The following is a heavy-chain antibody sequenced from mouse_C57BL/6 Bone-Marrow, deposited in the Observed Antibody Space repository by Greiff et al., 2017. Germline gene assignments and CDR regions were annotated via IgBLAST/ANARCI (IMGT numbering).Heavy chain of an antibody. V-gene: IGHV3-6*01. CDR1: GYSITSGYY. D-gene: IGHD1-1*01. Sequence: VQLQQSGPGLVKPSQSLSLTCSVTGYSITSGYYWNWIRQFPGNKLEWMGYISYDGSNNYNPSLKNRISITRDTSKNQFFLKLNSVTTEDTATYYCARLRSIYYYGSRDWYFDVWGTGTTVTVSS. J-gene: IGHJ1*03. CDR3: ARLRSIYYYGSRDWYFDV. CDR2: ISYDGSN.